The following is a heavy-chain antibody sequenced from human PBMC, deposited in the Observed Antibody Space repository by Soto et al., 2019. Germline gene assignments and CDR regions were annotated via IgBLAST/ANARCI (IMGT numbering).Heavy chain of an antibody. Sequence: PGESLKISCNGSGYSFTSYWISWVRQMPGKGLEWMGRIDPSDSYTNYSPSFQGHVTISADKSISTAYLQWSSLKASDTAMYYCARASIAVAAQSFGMDVWGQGTKVTVYS. D-gene: IGHD6-19*01. J-gene: IGHJ6*02. CDR3: ARASIAVAAQSFGMDV. CDR2: IDPSDSYT. V-gene: IGHV5-10-1*01. CDR1: GYSFTSYW.